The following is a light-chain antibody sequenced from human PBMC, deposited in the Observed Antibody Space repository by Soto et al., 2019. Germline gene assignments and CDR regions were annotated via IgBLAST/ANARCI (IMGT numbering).Light chain of an antibody. CDR2: DAS. J-gene: IGKJ1*01. CDR1: QSVSNY. CDR3: QQSYYNPT. V-gene: IGKV1-39*01. Sequence: DIQMTQSPSSLSASVGDRVTITCRASQSVSNYLHWYQQKPGKAPNLLIYDASSLQSGVPSRFSGSGSVTDFTLTISSLQHEDFATYYCQQSYYNPTFGQGTKVEIK.